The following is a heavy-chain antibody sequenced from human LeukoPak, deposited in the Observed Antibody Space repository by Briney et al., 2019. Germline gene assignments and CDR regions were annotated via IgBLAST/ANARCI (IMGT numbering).Heavy chain of an antibody. V-gene: IGHV3-11*04. J-gene: IGHJ6*04. CDR3: AELGITMIGGV. CDR2: IKGTGLTT. Sequence: EGSLRLSCAASGFIFSDYYMSWIRQAPGKGLEWVSTIKGTGLTTYYADSVKGRFTISRDNAKNSLYLQMNSLRAEDTAVYYCAELGITMIGGVWGKGTTVTISS. CDR1: GFIFSDYY. D-gene: IGHD3-10*02.